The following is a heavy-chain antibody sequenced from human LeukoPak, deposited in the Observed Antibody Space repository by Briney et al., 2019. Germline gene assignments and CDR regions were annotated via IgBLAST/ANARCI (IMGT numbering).Heavy chain of an antibody. CDR2: INAGSGNT. J-gene: IGHJ5*02. CDR1: EYSFSSYA. D-gene: IGHD6-6*01. Sequence: ASVKVSCRASEYSFSSYALHWVRQAPGQRLEWMGWINAGSGNTEYSEKFQGRVTITADESTSTAYMELSSLRSEDTAVYYCARGVRARPGPSIWFDPWGQGTLVTVSS. V-gene: IGHV1-3*01. CDR3: ARGVRARPGPSIWFDP.